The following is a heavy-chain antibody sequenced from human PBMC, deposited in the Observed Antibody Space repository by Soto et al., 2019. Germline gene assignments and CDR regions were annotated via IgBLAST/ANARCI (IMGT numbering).Heavy chain of an antibody. CDR3: ARDSLVVVPAPYYYYMDV. CDR2: TYYRSKWYN. Sequence: KQSQTLSLTCAISGDSVSSNSAAWNWIRQSPSRGLEWLGRTYYRSKWYNDYAVSVKSRITINPDTSKNQFSLQLNSVTPEDTAVYYCARDSLVVVPAPYYYYMDVWGKGTTVTVSS. CDR1: GDSVSSNSAA. D-gene: IGHD2-2*01. V-gene: IGHV6-1*01. J-gene: IGHJ6*03.